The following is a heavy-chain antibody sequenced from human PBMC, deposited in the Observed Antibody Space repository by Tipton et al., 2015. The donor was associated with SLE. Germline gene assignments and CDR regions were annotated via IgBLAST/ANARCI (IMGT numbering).Heavy chain of an antibody. CDR2: IYTGGST. CDR1: GFAFSRYG. J-gene: IGHJ4*02. V-gene: IGHV3-23*05. Sequence: SLRLSCAASGFAFSRYGMHWVRQAPGKGLEWVSAIYTGGSTYYADSVRGRFTISRDNSKSTLYLQMNSLRADDTAAYYCVRGTGTFDYWGQGSLVTVSS. D-gene: IGHD2-8*02. CDR3: VRGTGTFDY.